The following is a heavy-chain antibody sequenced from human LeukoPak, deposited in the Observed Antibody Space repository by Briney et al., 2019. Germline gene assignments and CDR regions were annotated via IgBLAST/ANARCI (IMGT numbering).Heavy chain of an antibody. Sequence: TGGSLRLSCAASGFTFSDYAMDWVRQAPGKGLEWVSSIRSGGSYISYADSVKGRFNVSRHNAKDSLFLQMRSLRDEDMAVYYCARGPAQDCTSSSCLDGVDWGQGTLVSVSS. CDR2: IRSGGSYI. D-gene: IGHD2-2*01. CDR1: GFTFSDYA. J-gene: IGHJ4*02. V-gene: IGHV3-21*01. CDR3: ARGPAQDCTSSSCLDGVD.